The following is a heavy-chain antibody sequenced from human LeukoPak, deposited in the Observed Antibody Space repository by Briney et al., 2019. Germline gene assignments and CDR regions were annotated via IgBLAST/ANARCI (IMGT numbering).Heavy chain of an antibody. CDR2: IIPILGIA. D-gene: IGHD5-18*01. Sequence: SVKVSCKASGGTFNSYTISWVRQAPGQGLEWMGRIIPILGIANYAQKFQGRVTITADKSTSTAYVELSSLRSEDTAVYYCARDISQLWYFDYWGQGTLVTVSS. V-gene: IGHV1-69*04. CDR1: GGTFNSYT. CDR3: ARDISQLWYFDY. J-gene: IGHJ4*02.